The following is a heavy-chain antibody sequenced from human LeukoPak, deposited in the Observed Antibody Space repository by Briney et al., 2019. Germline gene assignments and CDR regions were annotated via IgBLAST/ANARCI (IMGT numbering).Heavy chain of an antibody. V-gene: IGHV3-23*01. D-gene: IGHD3-10*01. J-gene: IGHJ4*02. CDR2: ISGSGGST. Sequence: AGGSVRLSCAASGFTFSSYAMSWLRQAPGQGLQWVSAISGSGGSTYYADSVKGRFTISRDNSKNTLYLQMNSLRAEDTAVYYCAKVCFERGKTLWFGESRPGYFDYWGQGTLVTVSS. CDR1: GFTFSSYA. CDR3: AKVCFERGKTLWFGESRPGYFDY.